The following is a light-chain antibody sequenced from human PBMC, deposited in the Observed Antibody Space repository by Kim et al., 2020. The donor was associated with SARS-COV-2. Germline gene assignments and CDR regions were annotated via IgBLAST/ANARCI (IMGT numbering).Light chain of an antibody. Sequence: QSVLTQPPSVSAAPGQKVTISCSGSTSNIGNNFVSWYQQLPGTAPKLLIYDNHNRPSGIPDRFSGSKSGTSATLGITGLQTGDEADYYCGTWDSSLRGGVFGGGTQLTV. CDR3: GTWDSSLRGGV. V-gene: IGLV1-51*01. CDR2: DNH. J-gene: IGLJ2*01. CDR1: TSNIGNNF.